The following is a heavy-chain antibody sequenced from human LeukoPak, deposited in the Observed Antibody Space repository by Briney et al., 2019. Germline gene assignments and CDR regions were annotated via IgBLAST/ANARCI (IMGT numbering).Heavy chain of an antibody. CDR2: IYGGGST. V-gene: IGHV3-53*01. CDR3: ARGPTMGLFDY. D-gene: IGHD3-3*01. CDR1: GFTVSSNY. Sequence: GGSLRLSCAASGFTVSSNYMSWVRQAPGKGLEWVSVIYGGGSTYYADSVKGRFTISRDNFKNTLYLQMNSLRAEDTAVYYCARGPTMGLFDYWGQGTLVTVST. J-gene: IGHJ4*02.